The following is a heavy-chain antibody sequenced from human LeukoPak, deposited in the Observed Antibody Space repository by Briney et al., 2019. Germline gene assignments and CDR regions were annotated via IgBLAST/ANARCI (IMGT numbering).Heavy chain of an antibody. Sequence: SETLSLTCAVSGYSISSGYYWSWIRQPPGKGLEWIGSIYHSGSTYYNPSLKSRVTISVDTSKNQFSLKLSSVTVADTAVYYCARGPMVRGVTNWGQGTLVTVSS. CDR2: IYHSGST. V-gene: IGHV4-38-2*01. CDR3: ARGPMVRGVTN. CDR1: GYSISSGYY. D-gene: IGHD3-10*01. J-gene: IGHJ4*02.